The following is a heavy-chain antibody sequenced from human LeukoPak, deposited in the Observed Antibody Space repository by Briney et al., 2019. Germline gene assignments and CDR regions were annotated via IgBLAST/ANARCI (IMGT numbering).Heavy chain of an antibody. CDR1: GFTFSSYW. D-gene: IGHD2-8*02. CDR2: IKLDGSEK. V-gene: IGHV3-7*03. J-gene: IGHJ4*02. Sequence: GGSLRLSCAASGFTFSSYWMSWVRQAPGKGLEWVANIKLDGSEKNYVDSVKGRFTISRDNTKNSLYLQMNSLRAEDTAVFYCARDKYDTGGRGGIFDSWGQETLVIVS. CDR3: ARDKYDTGGRGGIFDS.